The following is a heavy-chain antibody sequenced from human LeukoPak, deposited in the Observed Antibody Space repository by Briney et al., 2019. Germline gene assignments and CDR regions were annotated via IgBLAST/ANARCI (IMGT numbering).Heavy chain of an antibody. CDR1: GYSTSSGFY. V-gene: IGHV4-38-2*02. J-gene: IGHJ4*02. Sequence: PSETLSLTCIVSGYSTSSGFYWGWIRQPPGKGLEWIGSISHGGTTYYSPSLKSRVTISVDTSKNQFSLKLSSVTAADTAVYYCARDVGATPGYFDYWGQGTLVTVSS. CDR3: ARDVGATPGYFDY. CDR2: ISHGGTT. D-gene: IGHD1-26*01.